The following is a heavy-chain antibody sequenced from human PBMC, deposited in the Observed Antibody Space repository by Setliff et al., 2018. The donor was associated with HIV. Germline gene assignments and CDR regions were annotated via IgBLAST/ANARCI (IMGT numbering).Heavy chain of an antibody. D-gene: IGHD2-2*01. J-gene: IGHJ6*02. CDR1: GGSISGYY. CDR2: IYHSEYT. CDR3: ARGHCSGTNCYGVDYYGMDV. V-gene: IGHV4-4*02. Sequence: SETLSLTCNVSGGSISGYYWSWVRQAPGKGLEWIGEIYHSEYTNYNPSLKSRVSMSVDKSKNQFSVKLTSVTAADTAVYYCARGHCSGTNCYGVDYYGMDVWGQGTTVTVSS.